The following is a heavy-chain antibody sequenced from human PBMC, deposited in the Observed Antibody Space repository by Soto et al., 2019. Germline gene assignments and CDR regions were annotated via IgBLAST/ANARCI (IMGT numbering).Heavy chain of an antibody. J-gene: IGHJ6*02. D-gene: IGHD2-15*01. Sequence: ASVKVSCKASAYTFTDYYLHWVRQAPGQGLEWMGWINPDSGATNYARRFQGWVTMTRDTYIGTVYMELNRLKSNDTAVYYCAREGLPILGRRYGMEVGGQGTTGTVSS. CDR1: AYTFTDYY. V-gene: IGHV1-2*04. CDR2: INPDSGAT. CDR3: AREGLPILGRRYGMEV.